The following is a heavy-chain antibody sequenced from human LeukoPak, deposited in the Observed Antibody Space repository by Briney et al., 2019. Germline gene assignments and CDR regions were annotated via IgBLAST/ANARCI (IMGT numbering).Heavy chain of an antibody. CDR1: GFTVSSNY. J-gene: IGHJ4*02. V-gene: IGHV3-23*01. CDR3: ATCLNWTYVSPLAY. CDR2: ISGSGGST. D-gene: IGHD1-7*01. Sequence: GGSLRLSCAASGFTVSSNYMSWVRQAPGKGLGWVSAISGSGGSTYYADSVKGRFTISTDNSKNTLYLQMNSLRAEDTAVYSCATCLNWTYVSPLAYWGQGTLVTVSS.